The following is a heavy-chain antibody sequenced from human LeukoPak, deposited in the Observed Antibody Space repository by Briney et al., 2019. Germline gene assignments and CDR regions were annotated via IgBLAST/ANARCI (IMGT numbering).Heavy chain of an antibody. CDR3: AKVATTYYFDY. V-gene: IGHV3-33*06. CDR1: GFTFSSYG. Sequence: PGGSLRLSCAASGFTFSSYGMHWARQAPGKGLEWVAVIWYDGSNKYYADSVKGRFTISRDNSKNTLYLQMNSLRAEDTAVYYCAKVATTYYFDYWGQGTLVTVSS. J-gene: IGHJ4*02. CDR2: IWYDGSNK. D-gene: IGHD5-12*01.